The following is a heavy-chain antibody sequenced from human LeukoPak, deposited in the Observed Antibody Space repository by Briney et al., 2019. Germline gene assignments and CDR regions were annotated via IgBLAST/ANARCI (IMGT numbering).Heavy chain of an antibody. D-gene: IGHD1-26*01. J-gene: IGHJ4*02. CDR2: IRNKANSYTT. Sequence: PGGSLRLSCAASGFTFSDHYMDWVRQAPGKGLEWVGRIRNKANSYTTEYAASVKGRFTISRDDSKNSLYLQMNSLKTEDTAVYYCARVGATTEGFDYWGQGTLVTASS. CDR3: ARVGATTEGFDY. V-gene: IGHV3-72*01. CDR1: GFTFSDHY.